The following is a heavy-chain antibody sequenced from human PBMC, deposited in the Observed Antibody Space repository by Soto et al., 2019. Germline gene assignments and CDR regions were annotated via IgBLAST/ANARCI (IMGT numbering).Heavy chain of an antibody. CDR2: IYYSGST. V-gene: IGHV4-59*08. CDR1: EGNIINYD. Sequence: SETMSLTRSVSEGNIINYDGSCIRKTTRKGLEWIGYIYYSGSTNYNPSLKSRVTISVDTSKNQFSLKLSSVTAADTAVYYCARQSERTYYDFWSGPAYMDVWGKGTTVTDSS. J-gene: IGHJ6*03. CDR3: ARQSERTYYDFWSGPAYMDV. D-gene: IGHD3-3*01.